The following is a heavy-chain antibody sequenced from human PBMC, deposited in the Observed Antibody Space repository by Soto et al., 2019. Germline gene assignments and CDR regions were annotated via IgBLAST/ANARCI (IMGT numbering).Heavy chain of an antibody. D-gene: IGHD2-21*02. CDR3: THRQTYCGGNCYSGFDY. CDR2: IYWDDDK. J-gene: IGHJ4*02. CDR1: GFSLSTSGVG. V-gene: IGHV2-5*02. Sequence: QITLKESGPTLVKPTQTLTLTCTFSGFSLSTSGVGVGWILRPPGKALEWLALIYWDDDKRYSPSLKSRPTITKDTSKNQVVLTMTNMDPVDTATYYCTHRQTYCGGNCYSGFDYWGQGTLVTVSS.